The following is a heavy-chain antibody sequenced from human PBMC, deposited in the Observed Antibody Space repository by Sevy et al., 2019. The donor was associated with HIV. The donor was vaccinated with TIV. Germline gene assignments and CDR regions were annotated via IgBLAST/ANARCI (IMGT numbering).Heavy chain of an antibody. Sequence: GGSLRLSCTASGFPFGSYEMNWVRQAPGKGLEWVSYISNSGSAKYYSDSVRGRFTISRDNAKNSLYLQMNSLRAEATAVYYCARDLPPSATTVAHFDYWGRGTLVTVSS. CDR2: ISNSGSAK. D-gene: IGHD4-17*01. J-gene: IGHJ4*02. CDR1: GFPFGSYE. CDR3: ARDLPPSATTVAHFDY. V-gene: IGHV3-48*03.